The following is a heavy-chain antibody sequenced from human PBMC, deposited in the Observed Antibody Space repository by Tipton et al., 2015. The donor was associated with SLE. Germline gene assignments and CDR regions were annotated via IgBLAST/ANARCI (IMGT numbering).Heavy chain of an antibody. J-gene: IGHJ5*02. V-gene: IGHV4-38-2*01. Sequence: LRLSCAVSDYSISSGYYWGWIRQPPGKGLEWIGSIYHSGSTYYNPSLKSRVTISVDTSKNHFSLKLSSVTAADTAVYYCASQDYSDWFDPWGQGTLVTVSS. CDR2: IYHSGST. D-gene: IGHD4-11*01. CDR1: DYSISSGYY. CDR3: ASQDYSDWFDP.